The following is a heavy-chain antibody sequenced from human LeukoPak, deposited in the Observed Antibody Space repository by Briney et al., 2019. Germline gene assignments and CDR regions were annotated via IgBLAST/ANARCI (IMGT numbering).Heavy chain of an antibody. V-gene: IGHV3-11*06. CDR2: ISSSSSYI. CDR3: ARDHGTVDYDFWSGYPSPPGY. D-gene: IGHD3-3*01. CDR1: GFTFSDYY. Sequence: GGSLRLSCAASGFTFSDYYMSWIRQAPGKGLEWVSSISSSSSYIYYADSVKGRFTISRDNAKNSLYLQMNSLRAEDTAVYYCARDHGTVDYDFWSGYPSPPGYWGQGTLVTVSS. J-gene: IGHJ4*02.